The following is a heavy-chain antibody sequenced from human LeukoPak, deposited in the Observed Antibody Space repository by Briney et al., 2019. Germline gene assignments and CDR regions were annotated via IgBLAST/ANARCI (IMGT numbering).Heavy chain of an antibody. D-gene: IGHD3-10*01. J-gene: IGHJ4*02. V-gene: IGHV3-48*03. CDR1: GFTFSSYE. CDR3: VREGVYYFDY. CDR2: IDSSGSTI. Sequence: PGGSLRLSCAASGFTFSSYEMHWVRQAPGKGLEWVSYIDSSGSTIYYVDSVKGRFTISRDNAKNSLYLRMNSLRAEDTAVYYCVREGVYYFDYWGQGSLVTVSS.